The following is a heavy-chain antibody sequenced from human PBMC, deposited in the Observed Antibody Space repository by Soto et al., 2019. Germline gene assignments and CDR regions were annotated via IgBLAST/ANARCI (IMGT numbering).Heavy chain of an antibody. D-gene: IGHD4-17*01. CDR1: DASVSSGDYY. CDR2: IYYTGSA. V-gene: IGHV4-61*08. Sequence: SETLSLTCTVSDASVSSGDYYWNWIRQPPGKGLEWIAYIYYTGSANFNPSLKSRVTISVDTSESQFSLKLSSVAAADTAVYYCARAPVTTKKYYFDYWGQGALVTVSS. J-gene: IGHJ4*02. CDR3: ARAPVTTKKYYFDY.